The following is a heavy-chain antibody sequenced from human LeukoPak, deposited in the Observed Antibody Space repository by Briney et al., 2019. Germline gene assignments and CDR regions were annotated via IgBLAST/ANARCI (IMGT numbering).Heavy chain of an antibody. CDR1: GFTFYDYA. D-gene: IGHD5-12*01. Sequence: GGSLSLSFTASGFTFYDYAMHWVRQAPGKGLEWVSGISWSGGSIGYADSVQGRFTISRDNAKNSLYLQINSLRTEDTALYYCAKVAIVATIQLSGAYFDYWGQGTLVTVSS. CDR3: AKVAIVATIQLSGAYFDY. V-gene: IGHV3-9*01. J-gene: IGHJ4*02. CDR2: ISWSGGSI.